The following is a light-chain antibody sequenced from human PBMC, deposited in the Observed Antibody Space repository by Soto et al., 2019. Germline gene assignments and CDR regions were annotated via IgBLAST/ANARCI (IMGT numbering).Light chain of an antibody. Sequence: QSVLTQPASVSGAAGRSLTISYTGTSSDVGGYNYVSWYQHHPGKAPKLMIYDVSNRPSGVSNRFSGSKSGNTASLSISGLQPEDEADYYCSSYRTSNTRQIVCGTGNKVTVL. CDR2: DVS. CDR3: SSYRTSNTRQIV. V-gene: IGLV2-14*03. CDR1: SSDVGGYNY. J-gene: IGLJ1*01.